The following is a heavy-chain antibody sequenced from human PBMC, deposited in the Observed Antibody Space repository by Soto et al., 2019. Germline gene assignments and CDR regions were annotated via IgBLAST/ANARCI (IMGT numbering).Heavy chain of an antibody. CDR3: VSDRGYGHASVPYS. D-gene: IGHD5-18*01. V-gene: IGHV3-30*03. J-gene: IGHJ4*02. Sequence: QAQLVESGGGVVQPGRSLRLSCAASGFACSSYGMHWVRQAPGTGLEWVAVISYDGSLQHYADSVKGRFTISRDNSKNMVLLKMSSVRAEDTAVYYCVSDRGYGHASVPYSWGQGTLVSVSS. CDR2: ISYDGSLQ. CDR1: GFACSSYG.